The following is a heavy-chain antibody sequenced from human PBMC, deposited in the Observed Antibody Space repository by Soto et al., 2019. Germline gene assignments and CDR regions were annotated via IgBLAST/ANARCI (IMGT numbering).Heavy chain of an antibody. CDR3: ARDGATMGSYYLDY. CDR1: GYSFTNYY. CDR2: INPSGGTT. V-gene: IGHV1-46*01. D-gene: IGHD5-12*01. Sequence: QMQLVQSGAEVKKPGASVKVSCKASGYSFTNYYMHWVRQAPGQGLEWMGIINPSGGTTRYARKFQGRITMTSDTSTSTVYMEVSSLSSEDTAVYYCARDGATMGSYYLDYWGQGTVVTVSS. J-gene: IGHJ4*02.